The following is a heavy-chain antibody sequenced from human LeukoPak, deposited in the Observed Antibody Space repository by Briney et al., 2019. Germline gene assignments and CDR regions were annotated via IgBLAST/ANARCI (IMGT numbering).Heavy chain of an antibody. J-gene: IGHJ4*02. CDR3: AAGLRYAFDY. CDR2: IRTTAEGAKYA. CDR1: GFSFTDYP. V-gene: IGHV3-48*02. D-gene: IGHD3-9*01. Sequence: GSLRLSCATSGFSFTDYPMNWVRQAPGKGLEWISNIRTTAEGAKYAYYADSVKGRVTISRDDGKNTLYLHMNSLRDDDTAVYYGAAGLRYAFDYWGQGILVTASS.